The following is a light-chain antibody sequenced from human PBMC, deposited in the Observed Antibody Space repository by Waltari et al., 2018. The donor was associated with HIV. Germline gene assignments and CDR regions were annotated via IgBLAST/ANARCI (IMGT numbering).Light chain of an antibody. V-gene: IGKV1-39*01. J-gene: IGKJ3*01. Sequence: DIQMTQSPPSLSASVGDRVTITCRASQNIGNFLNWYQQSPGEAPKILISTASTLQSGVPSRFSGGGSGTDFTLIITSLQPEDFATYFCQQSYSSPTFGPGTKVDL. CDR2: TAS. CDR3: QQSYSSPT. CDR1: QNIGNF.